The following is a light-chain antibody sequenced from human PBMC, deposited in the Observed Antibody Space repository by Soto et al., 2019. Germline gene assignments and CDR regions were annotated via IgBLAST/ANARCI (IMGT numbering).Light chain of an antibody. CDR3: QSFDSSLWV. CDR1: SSNIGAGYD. J-gene: IGLJ3*02. V-gene: IGLV1-40*01. Sequence: QSVLTQPPSVSGAPGQRVTISCTGSSSNIGAGYDVHWYQQLPGTAPKLLIYGNTNRPSGVPDRFSASKSGTSASLAITGLQAEDEADYYCQSFDSSLWVFGGGTKVTVL. CDR2: GNT.